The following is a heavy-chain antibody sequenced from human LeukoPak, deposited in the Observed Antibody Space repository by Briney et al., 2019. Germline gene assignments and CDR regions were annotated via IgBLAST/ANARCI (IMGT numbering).Heavy chain of an antibody. CDR2: IYYSGTT. V-gene: IGHV4-59*01. CDR1: GGSNSSYY. Sequence: SETLSLTCSVSGGSNSSYYWIWIREPPGRGLVGIGYIYYSGTTNYNPSLKSRVTISVDTANNQFSLKLSSVTAADTAVYYCARGVYIAAAQYGYWGQGTLVTVSS. J-gene: IGHJ4*02. D-gene: IGHD6-13*01. CDR3: ARGVYIAAAQYGY.